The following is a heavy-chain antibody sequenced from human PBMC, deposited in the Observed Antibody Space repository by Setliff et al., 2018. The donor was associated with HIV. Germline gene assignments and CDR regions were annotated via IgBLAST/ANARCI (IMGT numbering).Heavy chain of an antibody. Sequence: KSSETLSLTCTVSGGSISSYYWSWIRQPAGKRLEFIGRISAAGTINYNPSLRSRVTLSVDTSENQFSLTVNSVTAADTAMYFCARDEGRATGSWWDQSASWYLNYWGQGTLVTVSS. CDR3: ARDEGRATGSWWDQSASWYLNY. V-gene: IGHV4-4*07. CDR2: ISAAGTI. D-gene: IGHD6-13*01. CDR1: GGSISSYY. J-gene: IGHJ4*02.